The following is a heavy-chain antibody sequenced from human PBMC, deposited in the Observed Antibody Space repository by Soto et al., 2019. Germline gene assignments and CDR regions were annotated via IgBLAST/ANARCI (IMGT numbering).Heavy chain of an antibody. D-gene: IGHD5-12*01. Sequence: GGSLRLSCAACGFTFSSYAMSWVRQAPGKGLEWVSAISGSGGSTYYADSVKGRFTISRDNSKNTLYLQMNSLRAEDTAVYYSAKDRGYSGYDYYYYYGMNVWGEGTTVTVSS. CDR2: ISGSGGST. CDR3: AKDRGYSGYDYYYYYGMNV. J-gene: IGHJ6*04. V-gene: IGHV3-23*01. CDR1: GFTFSSYA.